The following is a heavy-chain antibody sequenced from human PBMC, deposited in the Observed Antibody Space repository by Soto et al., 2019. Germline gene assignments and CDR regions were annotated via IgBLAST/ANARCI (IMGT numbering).Heavy chain of an antibody. D-gene: IGHD3-9*01. J-gene: IGHJ4*02. CDR1: GFTFDDYA. V-gene: IGHV3-9*01. CDR3: AKDKWRFLRYFAV. CDR2: ISWNSGSI. Sequence: EVQLVESGGGLLQPGRSLRLSCAASGFTFDDYAMHWVRQAPGKGLEWVSGISWNSGSIGYADSVKGRFTISRDNAKNSLYLQMNSLRAEDTALYYCAKDKWRFLRYFAVWGQGTLVTVSS.